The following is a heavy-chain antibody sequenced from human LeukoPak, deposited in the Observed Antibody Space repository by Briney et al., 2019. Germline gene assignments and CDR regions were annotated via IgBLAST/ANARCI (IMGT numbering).Heavy chain of an antibody. Sequence: PGGSLRLSCAASGFTFDDYGMSWVRQAPGKGLEWVSGINWNGGSTGYADSVKGRFTISRDNAKNSLYLQMNSLRAEDTALYYCARDSYSSGWYPISDAFDIWGQGTMVTVS. D-gene: IGHD6-19*01. CDR3: ARDSYSSGWYPISDAFDI. V-gene: IGHV3-20*04. CDR1: GFTFDDYG. CDR2: INWNGGST. J-gene: IGHJ3*02.